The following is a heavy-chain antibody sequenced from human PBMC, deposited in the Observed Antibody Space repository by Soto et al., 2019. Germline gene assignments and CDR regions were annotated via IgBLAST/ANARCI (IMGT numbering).Heavy chain of an antibody. CDR1: GASITSYY. Sequence: SETLSLTCSVSGASITSYYWSWLRQSPGKGLEWIAYIHYGGDTNYSPSLKSRITVSVDTSTNQFSLKLRSVTAADTAVYYCASTQSGYDFAGYFDYWGLGTLVTVPQ. J-gene: IGHJ4*02. D-gene: IGHD5-12*01. CDR3: ASTQSGYDFAGYFDY. CDR2: IHYGGDT. V-gene: IGHV4-59*08.